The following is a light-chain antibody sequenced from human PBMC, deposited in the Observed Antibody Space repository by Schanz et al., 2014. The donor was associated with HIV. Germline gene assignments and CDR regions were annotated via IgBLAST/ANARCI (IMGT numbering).Light chain of an antibody. Sequence: QSVLTQPPSVSGAPGQRVTISCTGSRSNIGAGFDVHWYQQLPGASPKLLIYDNTKWPSGVPDRFFGSQSGTSASLAITGLQAEDEADYYCQSYDSTLTLYVFGTGTKLTVL. CDR3: QSYDSTLTLYV. CDR2: DNT. J-gene: IGLJ1*01. CDR1: RSNIGAGFD. V-gene: IGLV1-40*01.